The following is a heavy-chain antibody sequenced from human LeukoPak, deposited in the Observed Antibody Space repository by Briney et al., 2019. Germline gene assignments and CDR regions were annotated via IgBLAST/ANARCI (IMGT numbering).Heavy chain of an antibody. CDR1: GFTFSSYA. CDR3: ARDLNWGDSSL. CDR2: ISYDGSNK. D-gene: IGHD7-27*01. J-gene: IGHJ4*02. V-gene: IGHV3-30-3*01. Sequence: GGSLRLSSAASGFTFSSYAMHWVRQAPGKGLEWVAVISYDGSNKYYADSVKGRFTISRDNSKNTLYLQMNSLRAEDTAVYYCARDLNWGDSSLWGQGTLVTVSS.